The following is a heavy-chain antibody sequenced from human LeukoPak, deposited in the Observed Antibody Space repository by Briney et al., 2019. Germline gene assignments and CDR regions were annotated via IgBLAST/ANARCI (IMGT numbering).Heavy chain of an antibody. Sequence: GESLKISCKGSGYSFTSYWIGWVRPMPGKGLEWMGIIYPGDSDSRYSPSFQGQVTISADKSISTAYMQWGSLKASDTAMYYCARSQGTQLWYSYWGQGTLVTVSS. V-gene: IGHV5-51*01. CDR2: IYPGDSDS. J-gene: IGHJ4*02. D-gene: IGHD5-18*01. CDR3: ARSQGTQLWYSY. CDR1: GYSFTSYW.